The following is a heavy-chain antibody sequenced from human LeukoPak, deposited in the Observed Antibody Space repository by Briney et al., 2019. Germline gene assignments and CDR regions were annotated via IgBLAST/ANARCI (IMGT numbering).Heavy chain of an antibody. CDR1: GFTFSDYY. CDR2: ISSSGSTI. Sequence: GGSLRLSCAASGFTFSDYYMSWIRQAPGKGLEWVSYISSSGSTIYYADSVKGRFTISRDNAKTSLYLQMNSLRAEDTAVYYCAGDASEVAFDIWGQGTMVTVSS. CDR3: AGDASEVAFDI. J-gene: IGHJ3*02. V-gene: IGHV3-11*01.